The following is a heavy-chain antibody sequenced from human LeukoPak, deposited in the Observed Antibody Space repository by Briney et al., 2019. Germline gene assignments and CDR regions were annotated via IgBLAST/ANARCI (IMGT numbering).Heavy chain of an antibody. CDR3: ARGEQQLVKFDY. CDR1: GGSISSSSYY. Sequence: PSETLSLTCTVSGGSISSSSYYWGWIRQPPGKGLEWIGYIYYSGSTYYNPSLKSRVTISIDTSKNQFSLKLSSVTAADTAVYYCARGEQQLVKFDYWGQGTLVTVSS. CDR2: IYYSGST. D-gene: IGHD6-13*01. V-gene: IGHV4-31*03. J-gene: IGHJ4*02.